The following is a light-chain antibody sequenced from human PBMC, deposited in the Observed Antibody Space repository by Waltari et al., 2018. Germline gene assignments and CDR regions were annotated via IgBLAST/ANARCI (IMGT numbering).Light chain of an antibody. J-gene: IGLJ1*01. CDR3: SSYTGSITLV. CDR1: GSDVGGYDY. Sequence: QSALTQPASVSGSPGQSITISCTGTGSDVGGYDYVSWYQQHTGKAPKVIIYDVINRPSGVSHRFAGSKSGNTASLTISGLQAEDGADYYCSSYTGSITLVFGSGTKVTVL. V-gene: IGLV2-14*03. CDR2: DVI.